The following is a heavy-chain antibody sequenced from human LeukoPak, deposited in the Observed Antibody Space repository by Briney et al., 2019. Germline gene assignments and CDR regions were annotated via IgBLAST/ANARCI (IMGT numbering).Heavy chain of an antibody. CDR3: ARHDYGDYGGDSGYFDY. D-gene: IGHD4-17*01. CDR1: GGSISSYY. CDR2: IYYSGGT. J-gene: IGHJ4*02. V-gene: IGHV4-59*08. Sequence: SETLSLTCTVSGGSISSYYWSWIRQPPGKGLEWIGYIYYSGGTNYNPSLKSRVTISVDTSKNQFSLKLSSVTAADTAVYYCARHDYGDYGGDSGYFDYWGQGTLVTVSS.